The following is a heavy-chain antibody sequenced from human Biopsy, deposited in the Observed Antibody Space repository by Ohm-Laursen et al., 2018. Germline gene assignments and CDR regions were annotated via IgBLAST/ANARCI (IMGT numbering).Heavy chain of an antibody. CDR3: AGIVLGPTNDAFDI. CDR2: IYPGGGT. D-gene: IGHD1-26*01. CDR1: GDSIRNYY. J-gene: IGHJ3*02. Sequence: SDTLSLTCTVSGDSIRNYYWSWIRQAAGKGLDWIGRIYPGGGTIYNPSLKSRVTMSVDTSKNHFSLNLNSVTAADTAVYYCAGIVLGPTNDAFDIWGQGTMVTVSS. V-gene: IGHV4-4*07.